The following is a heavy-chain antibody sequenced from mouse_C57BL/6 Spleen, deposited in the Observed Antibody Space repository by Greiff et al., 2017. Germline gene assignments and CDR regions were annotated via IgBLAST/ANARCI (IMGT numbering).Heavy chain of an antibody. J-gene: IGHJ2*01. D-gene: IGHD2-3*01. CDR2: IDPETGGT. CDR1: GYTFTDYE. CDR3: TTPKNYNGYSSFDY. Sequence: QVQLQQSGAELVRPGASVTLSCKASGYTFTDYEMHWVKQTPVHGLEWIGAIDPETGGTAYNQKFKGKAILTADKSSSTAYMELRSLTSEDSAVYYSTTPKNYNGYSSFDYWGEGTTLTDSS. V-gene: IGHV1-15*01.